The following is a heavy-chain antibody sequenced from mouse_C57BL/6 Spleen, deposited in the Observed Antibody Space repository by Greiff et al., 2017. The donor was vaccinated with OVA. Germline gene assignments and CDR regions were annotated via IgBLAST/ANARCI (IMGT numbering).Heavy chain of an antibody. CDR3: ARSTARSGTGFAY. J-gene: IGHJ3*01. V-gene: IGHV1-64*01. CDR2: IHPNSGST. D-gene: IGHD1-3*01. CDR1: GYTFTSYW. Sequence: QVQLQQPGAELVKPGASVKLFCKASGYTFTSYWMHWVKPRPGQGFEWIGMIHPNSGSTNYNEKLKSKATLTVDKSSSTAYMQLSSLTSEDSAVYYGARSTARSGTGFAYWGQGTLVTVSA.